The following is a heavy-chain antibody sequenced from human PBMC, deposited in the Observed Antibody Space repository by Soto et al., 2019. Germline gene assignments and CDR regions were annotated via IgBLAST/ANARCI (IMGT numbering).Heavy chain of an antibody. Sequence: GSLRLSCAASGFTFSGSAMHWVRQASGKGLEWVGRIRSKANNYATAYAASVKGRFTISRDDSKNTAYLQMNSLKTEDTAVYYCTRPYYDFWKNGMDVWGQGTTVTVSS. J-gene: IGHJ6*02. CDR2: IRSKANNYAT. D-gene: IGHD3-3*01. CDR1: GFTFSGSA. CDR3: TRPYYDFWKNGMDV. V-gene: IGHV3-73*01.